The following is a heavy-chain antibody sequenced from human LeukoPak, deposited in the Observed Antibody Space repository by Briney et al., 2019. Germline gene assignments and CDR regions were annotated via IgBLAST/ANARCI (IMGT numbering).Heavy chain of an antibody. CDR3: ARVGYSYGRYYYYYGMDV. Sequence: TSETLSLTCTVSGGSVSSGSYYWSWIRQPPGKGLEWIGYIYYSGSTNYNPSLKSRVTISVDTSKNQFSLKLSSVTAADTAVYYCARVGYSYGRYYYYYGMDVWGQGTTVTVSS. CDR2: IYYSGST. V-gene: IGHV4-61*01. CDR1: GGSVSSGSYY. D-gene: IGHD5-18*01. J-gene: IGHJ6*02.